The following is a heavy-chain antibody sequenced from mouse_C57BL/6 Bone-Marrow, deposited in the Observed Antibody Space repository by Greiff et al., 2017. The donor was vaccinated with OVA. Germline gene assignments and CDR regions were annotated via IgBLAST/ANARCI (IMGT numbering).Heavy chain of an antibody. V-gene: IGHV1-82*01. D-gene: IGHD2-4*01. CDR1: GYAFSSSW. Sequence: QVQLQQSGPELVKPGASVKISCKASGYAFSSSWMNWVKQRPGQGLEWIGRISPGDGDTNYHGPFKGKATLTADNSSSTAYMQLSSLTSEDSAVYFCAPNYYDYDGRFAYWGQGTLVTVSA. J-gene: IGHJ3*01. CDR3: APNYYDYDGRFAY. CDR2: ISPGDGDT.